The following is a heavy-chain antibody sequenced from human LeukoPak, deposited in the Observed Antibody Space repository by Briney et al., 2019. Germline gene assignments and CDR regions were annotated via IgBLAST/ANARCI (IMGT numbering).Heavy chain of an antibody. V-gene: IGHV3-30*01. CDR2: ISYDGSNK. Sequence: GGSLRLSCAASGFTFSSYAMHWVRQAPGKGLEWVAVISYDGSNKYYADSVKGRFTISRDNPKNTLYLQMNSLRAEDTAVYYCTRDRHPHYDFWSGYFGHFDYWGQGTLVTVSS. J-gene: IGHJ4*02. D-gene: IGHD3-3*01. CDR1: GFTFSSYA. CDR3: TRDRHPHYDFWSGYFGHFDY.